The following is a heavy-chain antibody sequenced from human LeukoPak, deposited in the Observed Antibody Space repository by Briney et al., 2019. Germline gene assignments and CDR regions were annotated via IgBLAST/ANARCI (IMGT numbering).Heavy chain of an antibody. CDR1: GYTFADHW. V-gene: IGHV5-51*01. J-gene: IGHJ4*02. CDR3: ARERGYYCSTGSCYFDY. D-gene: IGHD2-15*01. CDR2: IYAGDSDT. Sequence: GESLQISCQTSGYTFADHWIGWVRQMPGVGLEWMGIIYAGDSDTRYSPSFQGQVTISADKSTRTAYLQWSSLKASDTAMYYCARERGYYCSTGSCYFDYWGQGTQVTVSS.